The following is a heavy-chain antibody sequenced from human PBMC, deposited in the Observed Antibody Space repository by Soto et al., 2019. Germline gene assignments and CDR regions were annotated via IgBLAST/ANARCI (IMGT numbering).Heavy chain of an antibody. D-gene: IGHD6-19*01. CDR3: ASGVGGLGGSSGWPDYAFDV. Sequence: QVHLVQSGAEVKKPGSSVKVSCKASGDTFSNYAINWVRQAPGQGLEWMGGIMPVFGTTNYAQKFRGRVTISADESTSTAYLELSSLRSEDTAVYYCASGVGGLGGSSGWPDYAFDVWGQGTMVIVSS. V-gene: IGHV1-69*01. CDR1: GDTFSNYA. CDR2: IMPVFGTT. J-gene: IGHJ3*01.